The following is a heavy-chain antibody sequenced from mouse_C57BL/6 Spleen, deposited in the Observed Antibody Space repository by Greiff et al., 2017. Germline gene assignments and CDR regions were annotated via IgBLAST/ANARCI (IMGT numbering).Heavy chain of an antibody. Sequence: QVQLQQPGAELVKPGASVKMSCKASGYTFTSYWITWVKQRPGQGLEWIGDLYPGSGSTNYNEKFKSKATLTVDTSSSTAYMQLSSLTSEDSAVYYWARENYFYAMDYWGQGTSVTVSS. CDR2: LYPGSGST. V-gene: IGHV1-55*01. CDR1: GYTFTSYW. J-gene: IGHJ4*01. CDR3: ARENYFYAMDY.